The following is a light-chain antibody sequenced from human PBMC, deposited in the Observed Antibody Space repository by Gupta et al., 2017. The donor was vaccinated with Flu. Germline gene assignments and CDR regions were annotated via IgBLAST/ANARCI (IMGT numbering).Light chain of an antibody. CDR1: SCDVGACNY. J-gene: IGLJ3*02. CDR3: SSYTNRKTGG. V-gene: IGLV2-14*03. CDR2: DVS. Sequence: QSALTQPASVSGSPGQSITISCTGISCDVGACNYVSWYQQHPGKAPRLMMYDVSNRPSGVSNRFSGSKSGSTASLTISGLQAEDEADYYCSSYTNRKTGGFGGGTKVTVL.